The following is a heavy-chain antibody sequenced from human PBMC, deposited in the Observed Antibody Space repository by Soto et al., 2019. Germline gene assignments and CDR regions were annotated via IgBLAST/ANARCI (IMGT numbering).Heavy chain of an antibody. Sequence: QIQLLQSGAEVKKSGSSVKVSCKASGGGFSSYAINWVRQAPGQGLEWMGGIIPIFGTVNYAQKFQGRVTITADGLTTTVYLDLNSLRSDDTAVYYCARSYGSGSYGYFDPWGQGTLVTVSS. CDR2: IIPIFGTV. D-gene: IGHD3-10*01. V-gene: IGHV1-69*01. CDR3: ARSYGSGSYGYFDP. J-gene: IGHJ5*02. CDR1: GGGFSSYA.